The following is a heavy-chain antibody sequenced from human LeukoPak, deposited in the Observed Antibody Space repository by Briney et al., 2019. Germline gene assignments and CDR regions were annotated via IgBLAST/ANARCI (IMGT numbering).Heavy chain of an antibody. V-gene: IGHV3-23*01. CDR2: ISGSGGST. CDR1: GFTFSNYT. J-gene: IGHJ4*02. CDR3: AKSGGLYGSGSPFDY. D-gene: IGHD3-10*01. Sequence: PGGSLRLSCAASGFTFSNYTMSWVRQAPGKGLEWVSVISGSGGSTNFADSVKGRFTISRDNSKNTLYLQMNSLRAEDTAVYYCAKSGGLYGSGSPFDYWGQGTLVTVSS.